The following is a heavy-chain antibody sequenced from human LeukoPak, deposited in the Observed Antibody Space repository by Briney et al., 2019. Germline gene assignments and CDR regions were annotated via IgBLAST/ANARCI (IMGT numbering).Heavy chain of an antibody. CDR3: ARALSAAAGTSP. D-gene: IGHD6-13*01. CDR2: INPSGGST. V-gene: IGHV1-46*01. J-gene: IGHJ5*02. CDR1: GYTFTSYY. Sequence: ASVKVSCKASGYTFTSYYMHWARQAPGQGLEWMGIINPSGGSTSYAQKFQGRVTMTRDPSTSTVYMELSSLRSEDTAVYYCARALSAAAGTSPWGQGTLVTVSS.